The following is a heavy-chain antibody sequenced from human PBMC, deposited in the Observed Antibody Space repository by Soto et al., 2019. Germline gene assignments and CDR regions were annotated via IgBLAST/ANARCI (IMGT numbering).Heavy chain of an antibody. CDR1: GFTFSSYA. CDR3: AKDRGNDCTNGVCYIYYFDY. D-gene: IGHD2-8*01. J-gene: IGHJ4*02. V-gene: IGHV3-23*01. CDR2: ISGSGGST. Sequence: PGGSLRLSCAASGFTFSSYAMSWVRQAPGKGLEWVSAISGSGGSTYYADSVKGRFTISRDNSKNTLYLQMNSLRAEDTAVYYCAKDRGNDCTNGVCYIYYFDYWGQGTLVTVSS.